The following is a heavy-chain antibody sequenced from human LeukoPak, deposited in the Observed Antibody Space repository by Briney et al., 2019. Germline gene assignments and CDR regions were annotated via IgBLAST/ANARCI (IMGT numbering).Heavy chain of an antibody. CDR2: IIPIFGTA. CDR1: GGTFSSYA. CDR3: ARGGYCRSTSCYPYFDY. D-gene: IGHD2-2*01. J-gene: IGHJ4*02. Sequence: SVKVSCKASGGTFSSYAISWVRQAPGQGLEWMGGIIPIFGTANYAQKFQGRVTITADKSTSTAYMELSSLRSEDTAVYYCARGGYCRSTSCYPYFDYWGQGTLVTVSS. V-gene: IGHV1-69*06.